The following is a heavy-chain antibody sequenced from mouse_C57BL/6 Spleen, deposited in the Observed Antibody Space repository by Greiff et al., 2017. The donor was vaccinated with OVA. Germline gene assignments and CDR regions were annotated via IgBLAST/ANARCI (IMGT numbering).Heavy chain of an antibody. V-gene: IGHV5-17*01. CDR1: GFTFSDYG. Sequence: EVKLMESGGGLVKPGGSLKLSCAASGFTFSDYGMHWVRQAPEKGLEWVAYISSGSSTIYYADTVKGRFTISRDNAKNTLFLQMTSLRSEDTAMYYCERETGPFAYWGQGTLVTVSA. CDR3: ERETGPFAY. CDR2: ISSGSSTI. J-gene: IGHJ3*01. D-gene: IGHD4-1*01.